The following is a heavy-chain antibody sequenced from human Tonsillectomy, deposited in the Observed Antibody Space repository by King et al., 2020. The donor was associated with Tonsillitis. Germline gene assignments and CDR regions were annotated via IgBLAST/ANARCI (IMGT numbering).Heavy chain of an antibody. V-gene: IGHV4-39*01. D-gene: IGHD6-13*01. CDR2: IFYSGST. CDR3: ARLDRATGIFFTTWFDP. CDR1: GGSISSSSYY. J-gene: IGHJ5*02. Sequence: QLQLQESGPGLVKPSETLSLTCTVSGGSISSSSYYWGWIRQPPGKGLEWIGNIFYSGSTYYNPSLKSRVTISVDTSKNQFSLKLSSVTAADTAVYYCARLDRATGIFFTTWFDPWGQGTLVTVSS.